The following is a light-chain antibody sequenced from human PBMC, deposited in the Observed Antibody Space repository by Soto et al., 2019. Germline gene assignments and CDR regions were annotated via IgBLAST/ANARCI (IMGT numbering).Light chain of an antibody. CDR3: QSYDSSLSVV. CDR2: GNS. J-gene: IGLJ3*02. V-gene: IGLV1-40*01. CDR1: SSNIGAGYD. Sequence: QSVLTQPPSVSGAPGQRVTISCTGSSSNIGAGYDVHWYQQLPVTAPKLLIYGNSNRPSGVPDRFSGSKSGTSASLAITGLQAEDEADYYCQSYDSSLSVVFGGGTMLTVL.